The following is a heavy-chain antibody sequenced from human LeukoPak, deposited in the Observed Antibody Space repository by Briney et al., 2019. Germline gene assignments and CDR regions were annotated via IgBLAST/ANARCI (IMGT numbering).Heavy chain of an antibody. J-gene: IGHJ4*02. Sequence: QAGGSLRLSCAASGFTFSSYSMNWVRQAPGKGLEWLSYISSGGSTIYYADSVKGRFTISRDSAKNSLSLQINSLRAEDTAVYYCARDLGSLESDYWGQGTLVTVSS. V-gene: IGHV3-48*04. D-gene: IGHD1-1*01. CDR1: GFTFSSYS. CDR2: ISSGGSTI. CDR3: ARDLGSLESDY.